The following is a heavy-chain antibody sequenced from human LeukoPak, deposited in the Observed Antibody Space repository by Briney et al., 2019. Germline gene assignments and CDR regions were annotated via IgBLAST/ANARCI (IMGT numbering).Heavy chain of an antibody. V-gene: IGHV3-43*01. Sequence: GGSLRLSCAASGFTFDDYTMHWVRQAPGKGLEWVSLISWDGGSTYYADSVKGRFTISRDNSKNSLYLQMDSLRNEDTALYYCAKDQDGNSELDYWGQGTLVTVSS. D-gene: IGHD4-23*01. CDR3: AKDQDGNSELDY. CDR2: ISWDGGST. CDR1: GFTFDDYT. J-gene: IGHJ4*02.